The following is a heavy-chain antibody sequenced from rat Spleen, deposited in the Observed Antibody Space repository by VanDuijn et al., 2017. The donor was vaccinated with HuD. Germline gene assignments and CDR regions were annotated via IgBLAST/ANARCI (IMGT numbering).Heavy chain of an antibody. V-gene: IGHV5S13*01. CDR3: TRGYVMDA. J-gene: IGHJ4*01. CDR2: ISTGGDNS. Sequence: EVQLVESGGGSVQPGRSLKLSCAASGFTFNKYDMAWVRQAPTKGLEWIGSISTGGDNSYFRDSVKGRFTLSRDNAKNTQSLQMDSLRSEDTDIYYFTRGYVMDAWGQGASVTVSS. CDR1: GFTFNKYD.